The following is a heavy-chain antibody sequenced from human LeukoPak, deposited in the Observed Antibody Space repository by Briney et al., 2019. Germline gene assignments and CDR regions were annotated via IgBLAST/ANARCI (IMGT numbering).Heavy chain of an antibody. V-gene: IGHV4-4*07. J-gene: IGHJ5*02. CDR3: ARDIYDSSGYYYTNWFDP. CDR2: IYTSGST. Sequence: SETLSLTCAVYGGSFSGYYWSWIRQPAGKGLEWIGRIYTSGSTNYNPSLKSRVTISVDTSKNQFSLKLSSVTAADTAVYYCARDIYDSSGYYYTNWFDPWGQGTLVTVSS. D-gene: IGHD3-22*01. CDR1: GGSFSGYY.